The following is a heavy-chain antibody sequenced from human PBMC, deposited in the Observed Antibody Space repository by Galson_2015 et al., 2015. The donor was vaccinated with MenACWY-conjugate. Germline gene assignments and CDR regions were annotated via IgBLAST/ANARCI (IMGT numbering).Heavy chain of an antibody. V-gene: IGHV3-11*05. CDR1: GFTFSDYY. Sequence: SLRLSCAASGFTFSDYYMSWIRQAPGKGLEWVSYISSSSSYTNYADSVKGRFTISRDNAKNSLYLQMNSLRAEDTAVYYCARGRGTTPVGDYFDYWGQGTLFAVSS. D-gene: IGHD1-7*01. J-gene: IGHJ4*02. CDR3: ARGRGTTPVGDYFDY. CDR2: ISSSSSYT.